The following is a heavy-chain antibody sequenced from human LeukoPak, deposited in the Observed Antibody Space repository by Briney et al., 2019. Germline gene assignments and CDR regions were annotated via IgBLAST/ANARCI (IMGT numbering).Heavy chain of an antibody. D-gene: IGHD1-26*01. CDR2: IYYRGST. J-gene: IGHJ1*01. Sequence: SETLSLTCTVSGDSISSRSYYWGWIRQPPGKGLEWIGSIYYRGSTYHNPSLESRVTISVDTSKSQFSLKLSSVTAADTAVYYCARLPITVGAPRHFQHWGQGTLVAVSS. V-gene: IGHV4-39*01. CDR3: ARLPITVGAPRHFQH. CDR1: GDSISSRSYY.